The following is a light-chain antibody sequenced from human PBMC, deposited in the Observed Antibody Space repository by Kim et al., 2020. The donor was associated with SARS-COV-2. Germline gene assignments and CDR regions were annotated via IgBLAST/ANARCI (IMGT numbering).Light chain of an antibody. CDR1: SRRSYY. J-gene: IGLJ2*01. Sequence: VALGQTGRITCQGDSRRSYYATWYQHKPGQAPKVVIYGKDNRPSGVPDRFSGSSSGNTAYLTITGTQAGDEADYYCNSRDSNDYVVFGGGTKVTVL. CDR3: NSRDSNDYVV. CDR2: GKD. V-gene: IGLV3-19*01.